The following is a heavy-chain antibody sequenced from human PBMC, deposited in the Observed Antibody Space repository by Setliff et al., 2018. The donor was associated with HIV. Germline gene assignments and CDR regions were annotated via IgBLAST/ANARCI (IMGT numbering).Heavy chain of an antibody. V-gene: IGHV4-39*07. J-gene: IGHJ2*01. Sequence: PSETLSLTCTVSGGSISSSSYYWDWIRQPPGKGLEWTATIYYSGDSHYNPSLKSRVTISVDTSKNQFSLKLNSVTAADTAVYYCARAKYYYDTSAYYGSRDWYFDLWGRGTLVTVS. CDR2: IYYSGDS. CDR1: GGSISSSSYY. CDR3: ARAKYYYDTSAYYGSRDWYFDL. D-gene: IGHD3-22*01.